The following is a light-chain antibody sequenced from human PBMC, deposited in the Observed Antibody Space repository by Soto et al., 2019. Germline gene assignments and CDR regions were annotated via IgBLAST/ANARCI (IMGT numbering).Light chain of an antibody. Sequence: QSAPTQPASVSVSPGQSITISCTGTSSDVGGYNYVSWYQQHPGKAPKLVISQVSNRPSGVPDRFSGSKSGNTASLTVSGLQAEDEADYYCSSYAGSSNVFGTGTKLTVL. V-gene: IGLV2-8*01. CDR3: SSYAGSSNV. J-gene: IGLJ1*01. CDR2: QVS. CDR1: SSDVGGYNY.